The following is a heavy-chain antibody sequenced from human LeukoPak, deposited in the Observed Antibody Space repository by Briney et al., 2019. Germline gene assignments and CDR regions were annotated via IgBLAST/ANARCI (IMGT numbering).Heavy chain of an antibody. CDR2: IHTEGNEK. CDR3: ARGDAFSGDH. CDR1: GFTFSNFW. V-gene: IGHV3-7*04. J-gene: IGHJ4*02. Sequence: GGSLRLSCAVPGFTFSNFWMSWVRQAPGRGLEWVANIHTEGNEKYHVESVKGRFTISRDNAQNSLFLQMNGLRVEDTAVYCCARGDAFSGDHWGQGTLVTVSS.